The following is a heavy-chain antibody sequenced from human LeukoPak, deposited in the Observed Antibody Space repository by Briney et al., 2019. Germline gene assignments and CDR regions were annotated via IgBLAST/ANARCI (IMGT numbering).Heavy chain of an antibody. CDR2: IYYSGSA. CDR1: GDSISSSRYY. J-gene: IGHJ4*02. D-gene: IGHD6-19*01. V-gene: IGHV4-39*01. CDR3: ARGSVAGTRVDY. Sequence: SETLSLTCTVSGDSISSSRYYWGWIRQPPGKGLEWIGSIYYSGSAYYNPSLKSRVTISVDTSKNQISLNLSSVTAADTAVYYCARGSVAGTRVDYWGQGTLVTVSS.